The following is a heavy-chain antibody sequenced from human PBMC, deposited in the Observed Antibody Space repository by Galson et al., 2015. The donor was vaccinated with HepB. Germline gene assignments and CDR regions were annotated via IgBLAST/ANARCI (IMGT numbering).Heavy chain of an antibody. Sequence: SVKVSCKASGYTFTSYDINWVRQATGQGLEWMGWMNPNSGNTGYAQKFQGRVTMTRNTSISTAYMELSSLRSEDTAVYYCASTRGWGRPVDFWSGYYSQYYYYMDVWGKGTTVTVSS. V-gene: IGHV1-8*01. D-gene: IGHD3-3*01. CDR3: ASTRGWGRPVDFWSGYYSQYYYYMDV. CDR1: GYTFTSYD. J-gene: IGHJ6*03. CDR2: MNPNSGNT.